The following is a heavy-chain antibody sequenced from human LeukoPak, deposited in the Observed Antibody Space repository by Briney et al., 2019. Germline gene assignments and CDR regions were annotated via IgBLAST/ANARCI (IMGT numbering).Heavy chain of an antibody. CDR3: AKAYAFVGANYFDY. CDR1: GFPFSTYA. CDR2: IGDTT. V-gene: IGHV3-23*01. J-gene: IGHJ4*02. Sequence: GPLSSSCAASGFPFSTYAMGWAGRPPGRGLEWVSAIGDTTYYADSVKGRFTISRDNSKNTLYLQMNNLRAEDAAIYYCAKAYAFVGANYFDYWGQGTLVTVSS. D-gene: IGHD1-26*01.